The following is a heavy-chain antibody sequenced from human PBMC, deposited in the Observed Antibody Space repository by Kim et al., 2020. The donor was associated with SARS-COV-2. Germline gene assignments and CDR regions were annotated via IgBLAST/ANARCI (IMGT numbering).Heavy chain of an antibody. J-gene: IGHJ3*02. D-gene: IGHD3-22*01. CDR2: IIPIFGTA. Sequence: SVKVSCKASGGTFSSYAISWVRQAPGQGLEWMGGIIPIFGTANYAQKFQGRVTITADESTSTAYMELSSLRSEDTAVYYCARLPDYYDSSGRSFDIWGQGTMVTVSS. V-gene: IGHV1-69*13. CDR3: ARLPDYYDSSGRSFDI. CDR1: GGTFSSYA.